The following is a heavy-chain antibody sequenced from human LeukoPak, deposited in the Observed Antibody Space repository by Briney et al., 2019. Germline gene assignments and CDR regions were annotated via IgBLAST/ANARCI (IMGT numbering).Heavy chain of an antibody. V-gene: IGHV4-34*01. CDR3: ARGKARITIFGVVTRQYYFDY. CDR1: GASINSYY. CDR2: INHSGST. Sequence: SETLSLTCTVSGASINSYYWSWIRQPPGKGLEWIGEINHSGSTNYNPSLKSRVTISVDTSKNQFSLKLSSVTAADTAVYYCARGKARITIFGVVTRQYYFDYWGQGTLVTVSS. D-gene: IGHD3-3*01. J-gene: IGHJ4*02.